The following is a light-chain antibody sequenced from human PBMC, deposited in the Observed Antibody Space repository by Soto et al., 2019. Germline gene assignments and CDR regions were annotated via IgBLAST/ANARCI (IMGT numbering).Light chain of an antibody. CDR3: QQYGSSPWT. J-gene: IGKJ1*01. CDR1: QSVSSSY. CDR2: GAS. V-gene: IGKV3-20*01. Sequence: EIVLTQSPGTLSLSPGERATLSCRASQSVSSSYLAWYQQKPGQAPRPLIYGASSRAIGIPDRFSGSGSGTYFTFTISRLEPEDFAVYYCQQYGSSPWTFGQGTKVDIK.